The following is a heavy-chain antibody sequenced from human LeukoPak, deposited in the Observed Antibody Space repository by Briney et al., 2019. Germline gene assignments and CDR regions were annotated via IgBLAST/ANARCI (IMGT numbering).Heavy chain of an antibody. V-gene: IGHV3-7*03. CDR2: IKQDGSEK. CDR3: ARGGAYYYYGMDV. Sequence: GGSLRLSCAASGFTFSSYWMSWVRQAPGKGLEWVANIKQDGSEKYHVDSVKGRFTISRDNAKNSLYLQMNSLRAEDTAVYYCARGGAYYYYGMDVWGKGTTVTVSS. D-gene: IGHD1-26*01. J-gene: IGHJ6*04. CDR1: GFTFSSYW.